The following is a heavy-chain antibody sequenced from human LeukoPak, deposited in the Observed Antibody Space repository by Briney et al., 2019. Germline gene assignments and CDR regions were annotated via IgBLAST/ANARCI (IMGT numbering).Heavy chain of an antibody. CDR1: GGSISGWY. Sequence: SETLSLTCTVSGGSISGWYWSWIRQPPGKGLEWIGYIHYSGSTNYNPSLKSRVTISADTTKNQFSLKLTSVTAADTAVYYCARQAHCTSDFCYPFDYWGQGTLVTVSS. CDR3: ARQAHCTSDFCYPFDY. CDR2: IHYSGST. J-gene: IGHJ4*02. V-gene: IGHV4-59*08. D-gene: IGHD2-8*01.